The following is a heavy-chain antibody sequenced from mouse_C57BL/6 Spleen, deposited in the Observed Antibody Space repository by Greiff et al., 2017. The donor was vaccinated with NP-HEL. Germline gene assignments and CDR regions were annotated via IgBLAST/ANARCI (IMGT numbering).Heavy chain of an antibody. J-gene: IGHJ4*01. V-gene: IGHV1-80*01. CDR2: IYPGDGDT. Sequence: VQLVESGAELVKPGASVKISCKASGYAFSSYWMNWVKQRPGKGLEWIGQIYPGDGDTNYNGKFKGKATLTADKSSSTAYMQLSSLTSEDSAVYFCARQLKGAMDYWGKGTSVTVSS. CDR3: ARQLKGAMDY. CDR1: GYAFSSYW. D-gene: IGHD3-2*02.